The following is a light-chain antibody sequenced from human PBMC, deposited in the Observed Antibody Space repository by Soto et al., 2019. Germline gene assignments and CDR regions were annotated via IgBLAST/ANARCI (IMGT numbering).Light chain of an antibody. CDR3: SSYTSSSTLYV. V-gene: IGLV2-14*01. CDR1: SSDVGGYSY. Sequence: QSALTQPASVSGSPGQSIIISCTGTSSDVGGYSYVSWYQQHPGKAPKLMIYDVSNRPSGVSNRFSGSKSGNTASLTISGLQAEDEADYYCSSYTSSSTLYVFGTGTKVTVL. CDR2: DVS. J-gene: IGLJ1*01.